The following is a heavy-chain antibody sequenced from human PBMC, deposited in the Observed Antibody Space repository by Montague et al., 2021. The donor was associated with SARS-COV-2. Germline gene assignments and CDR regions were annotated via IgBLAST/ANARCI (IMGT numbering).Heavy chain of an antibody. J-gene: IGHJ5*02. D-gene: IGHD2-2*02. V-gene: IGHV4-34*01. CDR2: INHSGST. Sequence: SETLSLTCAVYGGSFSGYYWSWIRQPPGKGLEWIGEINHSGSTNYNPSLKSRVTISVDTSKNQFSLKLSSVTAADTAVYYCASLTLGYCSSTSCYSDWFDPWGQGALVP. CDR3: ASLTLGYCSSTSCYSDWFDP. CDR1: GGSFSGYY.